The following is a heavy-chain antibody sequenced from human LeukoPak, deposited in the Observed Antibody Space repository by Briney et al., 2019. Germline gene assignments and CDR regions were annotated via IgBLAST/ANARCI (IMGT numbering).Heavy chain of an antibody. J-gene: IGHJ5*02. V-gene: IGHV3-23*01. Sequence: GGSLRLSCAASAFTFSSYAMSWVRQAPGKGLEWVSAISGSGGSTYYADSVKGRFTISRDNSKNTLYLRMNSLRAEDTAVYYCAKVSFYDFWSGYQDWFDPWGQGTLVTVSS. CDR2: ISGSGGST. CDR3: AKVSFYDFWSGYQDWFDP. D-gene: IGHD3-3*01. CDR1: AFTFSSYA.